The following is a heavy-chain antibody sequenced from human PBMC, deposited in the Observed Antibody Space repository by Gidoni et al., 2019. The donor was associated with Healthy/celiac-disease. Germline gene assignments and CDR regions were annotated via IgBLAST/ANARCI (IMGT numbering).Heavy chain of an antibody. Sequence: VRQAPGKGLEWVGRSKSKTDGGTTDYAAPVKGRFTISRDESKNTLYLQMNSLKTEDTAVYYCTTTSDGYNVNYDYWGQGTLVTVSS. D-gene: IGHD5-12*01. CDR2: SKSKTDGGTT. V-gene: IGHV3-15*01. CDR3: TTTSDGYNVNYDY. J-gene: IGHJ4*02.